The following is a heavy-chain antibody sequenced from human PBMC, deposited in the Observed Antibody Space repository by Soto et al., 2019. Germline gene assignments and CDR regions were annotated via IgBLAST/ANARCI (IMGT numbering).Heavy chain of an antibody. D-gene: IGHD3-10*01. CDR1: GGSISSSNW. Sequence: SETLSLTCAVSGGSISSSNWWSWVRQPPGKGLEWIGEIYHSGSTNYNPSLKSRVTISVDKSKNQFSLKLSSVTAADTAVYYCSSGYYGSGTESWFDPWGQGTLVTVSS. CDR2: IYHSGST. J-gene: IGHJ5*02. CDR3: SSGYYGSGTESWFDP. V-gene: IGHV4-4*02.